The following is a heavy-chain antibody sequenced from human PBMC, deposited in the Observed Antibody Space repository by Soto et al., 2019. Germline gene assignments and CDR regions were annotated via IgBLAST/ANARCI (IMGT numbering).Heavy chain of an antibody. CDR1: GFTFSSYG. CDR3: VRDTRLESFDY. J-gene: IGHJ4*02. V-gene: IGHV3-33*01. Sequence: QVQLVESGGGVVQPGRSLRLSCAASGFTFSSYGMHWVRQAPGKGLEWVAVIWYDGSNKYYADSVKGRFTISRDNSKNTLYLQMNSLRAEDTAVYYCVRDTRLESFDYWGQGTLVTVSS. CDR2: IWYDGSNK. D-gene: IGHD1-1*01.